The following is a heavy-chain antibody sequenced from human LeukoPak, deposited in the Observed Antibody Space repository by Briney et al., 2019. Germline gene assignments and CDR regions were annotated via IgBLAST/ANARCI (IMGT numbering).Heavy chain of an antibody. CDR1: GFTFSSYD. D-gene: IGHD3-22*01. CDR3: ATPKADYYPFDY. V-gene: IGHV3-30*02. J-gene: IGHJ4*02. CDR2: IRYDGSYQ. Sequence: GSLRLSCAASGFTFSSYDMHWVRPAPGEGLEWLAFIRYDGSYQYYADSVKGRFTISRDNSKNTLYLQMNSLRAEDTAVYYCATPKADYYPFDYWGQGTLVTVSS.